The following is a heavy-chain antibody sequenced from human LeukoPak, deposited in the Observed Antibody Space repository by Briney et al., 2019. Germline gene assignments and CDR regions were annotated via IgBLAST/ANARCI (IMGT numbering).Heavy chain of an antibody. V-gene: IGHV4-31*03. J-gene: IGHJ3*02. CDR2: IYYSGST. D-gene: IGHD3-3*01. CDR1: GGSISSGGYY. Sequence: SETLSLTCTVSGGSISSGGYYWSWIRQHPGKGLEWIGYIYYSGSTYYNPSLKSRVTISVDTSKNQFSLKLSSVTAADTAVYYCARDYEETGAFDIWGQGTMVTVSS. CDR3: ARDYEETGAFDI.